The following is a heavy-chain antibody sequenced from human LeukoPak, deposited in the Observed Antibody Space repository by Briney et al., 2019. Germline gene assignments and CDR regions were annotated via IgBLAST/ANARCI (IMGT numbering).Heavy chain of an antibody. Sequence: ASVKVSCQAYGYTFTSSSMHWVRHAPGHRLEWMGWIYGSNGNTKHSQKFQGRVSITRDTSTSTAYMELSSLGSEDTAVYYCARSWGGDCYHVHWGQGTLVTVSS. D-gene: IGHD2-21*02. V-gene: IGHV1-3*01. CDR3: ARSWGGDCYHVH. CDR2: IYGSNGNT. CDR1: GYTFTSSS. J-gene: IGHJ4*02.